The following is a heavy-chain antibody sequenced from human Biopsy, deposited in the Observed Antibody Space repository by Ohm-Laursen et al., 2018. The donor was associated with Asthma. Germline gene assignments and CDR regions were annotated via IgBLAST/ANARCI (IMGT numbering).Heavy chain of an antibody. V-gene: IGHV4-59*08. Sequence: SDTLSLTCTVSGGSINNFYWSWIRQPPGKGLESIGHVYYSGSTSYNPSLKGGVTISVDTSKNQFSLKLCSVTAADTAVYYCARASVAASSNWFDPWGQGTLVTVSS. CDR3: ARASVAASSNWFDP. CDR1: GGSINNFY. D-gene: IGHD6-19*01. J-gene: IGHJ5*02. CDR2: VYYSGST.